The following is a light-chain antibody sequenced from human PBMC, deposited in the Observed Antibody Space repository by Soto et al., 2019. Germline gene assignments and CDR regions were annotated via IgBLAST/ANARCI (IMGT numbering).Light chain of an antibody. CDR1: QSVSSSY. CDR3: QLYGNSPPTT. J-gene: IGKJ5*01. CDR2: GAS. Sequence: EIVLTQSPGTLSLSPGERATLSCRAIQSVSSSYLAWYQQEAGQAPRLLIYGASYRATGIPDRFSGSGSGTDFTLTIRRLEPEDFTVYYCQLYGNSPPTTFGQGTRLEIK. V-gene: IGKV3-20*01.